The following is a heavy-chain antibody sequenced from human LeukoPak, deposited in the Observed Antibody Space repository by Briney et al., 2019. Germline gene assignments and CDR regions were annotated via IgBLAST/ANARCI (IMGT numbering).Heavy chain of an antibody. Sequence: GGSLRLSCAASGFTVSGIYMSWVRQAPGKGLEWVSIVYSGSGTYYADSVKGRFTISRDNSKNTLYLQMNSPRPEDAAVYYCARENYDYHDAFDIWGQGTMVTVSS. V-gene: IGHV3-66*01. CDR3: ARENYDYHDAFDI. J-gene: IGHJ3*02. CDR2: VYSGSGT. D-gene: IGHD5-12*01. CDR1: GFTVSGIY.